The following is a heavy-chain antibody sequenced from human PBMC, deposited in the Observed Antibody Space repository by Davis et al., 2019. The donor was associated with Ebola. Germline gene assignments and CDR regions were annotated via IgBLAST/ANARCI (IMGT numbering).Heavy chain of an antibody. CDR2: ISTYNGNT. D-gene: IGHD1-26*01. CDR3: ARWASGGSNWFAP. CDR1: NYTFTTYD. V-gene: IGHV1-18*01. J-gene: IGHJ5*02. Sequence: ASVKVSCKASNYTFTTYDISWVRQAPGQGLEWMGWISTYNGNTNYANKFQGRVTMTRDTSATTVYMELRSLRSEDTAVYYCARWASGGSNWFAPWGQGTLVTVSS.